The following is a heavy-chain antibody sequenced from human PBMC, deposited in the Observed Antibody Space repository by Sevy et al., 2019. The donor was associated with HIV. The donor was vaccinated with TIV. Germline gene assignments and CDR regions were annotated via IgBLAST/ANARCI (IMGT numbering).Heavy chain of an antibody. Sequence: GGSLRLSCAASGFTFSIYVIHWVRQAPGKGLEWVAVISSDGTKEYYADSVKGRFTISRDNSKNTMYLQMNSLRVEDTVVYYCARDLPSAVTDPFYYYGLAVWGQGTTVTVSS. J-gene: IGHJ6*02. V-gene: IGHV3-30*04. CDR1: GFTFSIYV. CDR2: ISSDGTKE. CDR3: ARDLPSAVTDPFYYYGLAV. D-gene: IGHD2-21*02.